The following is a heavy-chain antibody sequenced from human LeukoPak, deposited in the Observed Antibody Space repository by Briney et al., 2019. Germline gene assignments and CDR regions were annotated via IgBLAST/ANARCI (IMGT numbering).Heavy chain of an antibody. J-gene: IGHJ5*02. Sequence: PGGSLRLSCAASGFTFSSYAMSCVRQAPGKGLEWVSAISGSGGSTYYADSVKGRFTISRDNSKNTLYLQMNSLRAEDTAVYYCAKDRKYCSSTSCYPSDWFDPWGQGTLVTVSS. CDR1: GFTFSSYA. CDR2: ISGSGGST. CDR3: AKDRKYCSSTSCYPSDWFDP. V-gene: IGHV3-23*01. D-gene: IGHD2-2*01.